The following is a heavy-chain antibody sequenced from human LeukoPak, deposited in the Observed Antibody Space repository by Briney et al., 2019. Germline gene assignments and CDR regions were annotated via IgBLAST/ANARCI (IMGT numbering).Heavy chain of an antibody. CDR2: IRSSSSTI. V-gene: IGHV3-48*01. CDR3: ARAYCSGGSCYPFDY. D-gene: IGHD2-15*01. CDR1: GFSFSSYS. J-gene: IGHJ4*02. Sequence: GGSLRLSCAASGFSFSSYSMNWVRQAPGKGLEWVSYIRSSSSTIYYADSVKGRFTISRDNAKNSPYLEMNSLRAEDTAVYYCARAYCSGGSCYPFDYWGQGTLVTVSS.